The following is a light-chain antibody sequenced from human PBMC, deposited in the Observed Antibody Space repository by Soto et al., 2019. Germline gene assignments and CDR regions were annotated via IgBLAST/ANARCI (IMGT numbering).Light chain of an antibody. J-gene: IGKJ4*01. CDR2: GAS. Sequence: EVVLAQSPGTLSLSARERATVSCRASQSVSSNLAWYQQKPGQAPRLLIYGASTRATGIPARFSGSGSGTEFTLTISSLQSEDFAVYSCQQYNNWPLTFGGGTKVDIK. CDR1: QSVSSN. V-gene: IGKV3-15*01. CDR3: QQYNNWPLT.